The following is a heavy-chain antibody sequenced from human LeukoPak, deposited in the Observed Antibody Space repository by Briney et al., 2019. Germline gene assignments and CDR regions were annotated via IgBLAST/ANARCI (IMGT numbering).Heavy chain of an antibody. V-gene: IGHV3-30-3*01. CDR1: GFPFTVYP. J-gene: IGHJ4*02. CDR3: ARSVSGVWLLDY. D-gene: IGHD5/OR15-5a*01. Sequence: PGGSLRLSCAASGFPFTVYPTHWVRQAPGKGLEWVSVSSSDETYKFYADSVRGRFTISRDNSKNRLYLQMSDLRAEDTAVYFCARSVSGVWLLDYWGRGTLVTVSS. CDR2: SSSDETYK.